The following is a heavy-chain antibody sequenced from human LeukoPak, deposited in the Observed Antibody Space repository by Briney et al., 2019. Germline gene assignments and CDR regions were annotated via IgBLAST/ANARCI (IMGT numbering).Heavy chain of an antibody. Sequence: SETLSLTCAVYGGSFSGYYWSWIRQPPGEGVEWIGEINHSGSTNYNPSLKSRVTISVDTSKNQFSLKLSSVTAADTAVYYCARVGSTSSSYNCFDPWGQGTLVTVSS. J-gene: IGHJ5*02. CDR3: ARVGSTSSSYNCFDP. V-gene: IGHV4-34*01. CDR2: INHSGST. D-gene: IGHD2-2*01. CDR1: GGSFSGYY.